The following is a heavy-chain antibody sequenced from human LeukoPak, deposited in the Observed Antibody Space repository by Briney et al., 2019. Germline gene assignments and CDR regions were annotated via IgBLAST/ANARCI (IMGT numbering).Heavy chain of an antibody. Sequence: PGGTLRLSCAASGFTFSSHGMNWVRQAPGKGLEWVSAISGSGGRIYYGASVKGRFTISRDNSKNTLNLQMNSLRAEDTAVYYCATSKYSGSYWGQGILVTVSS. J-gene: IGHJ4*02. CDR3: ATSKYSGSY. V-gene: IGHV3-23*01. D-gene: IGHD1-26*01. CDR1: GFTFSSHG. CDR2: ISGSGGRI.